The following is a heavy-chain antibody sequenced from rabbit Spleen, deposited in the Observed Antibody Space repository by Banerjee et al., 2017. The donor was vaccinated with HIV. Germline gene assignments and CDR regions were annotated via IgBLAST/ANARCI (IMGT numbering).Heavy chain of an antibody. CDR1: GFSFSEKEV. Sequence: QEQLVESGGGLVQPEGSLTLTCKASGFSFSEKEVMCWVRQAPGKGLEWIGCINTITGKTVYATWTKGRFTISRASSTTVFLQVTRLTAADTATYFCARDLPEIIGWNFGFWGQGTLVTVS. CDR3: ARDLPEIIGWNFGF. CDR2: INTITGKT. V-gene: IGHV1S45*01. J-gene: IGHJ3*01. D-gene: IGHD1-1*01.